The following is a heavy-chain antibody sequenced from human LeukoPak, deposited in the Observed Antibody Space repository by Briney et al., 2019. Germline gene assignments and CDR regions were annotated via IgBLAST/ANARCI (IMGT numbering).Heavy chain of an antibody. J-gene: IGHJ3*02. D-gene: IGHD1-26*01. CDR2: INPSGGST. CDR3: ARDSALVGQSDAFDI. V-gene: IGHV1-46*01. Sequence: ASVKVSCKASGYTFTSYYMHWVRQAPGQGLEWMGIINPSGGSTSYAQKFQGRVTMTRDMSTSTIYMELSSLRSEDTAVYYCARDSALVGQSDAFDIWGQGTMVTVSS. CDR1: GYTFTSYY.